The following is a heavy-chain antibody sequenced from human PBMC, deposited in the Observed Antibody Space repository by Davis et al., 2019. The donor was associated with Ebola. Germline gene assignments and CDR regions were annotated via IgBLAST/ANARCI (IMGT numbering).Heavy chain of an antibody. CDR3: AKEEYYYDSSGYYSHFDY. J-gene: IGHJ4*02. CDR2: ISSSSSTI. D-gene: IGHD3-22*01. CDR1: GFTFSSYS. Sequence: GESLKISCAASGFTFSSYSMNWVRQAPGKGLEWVSYISSSSSTIYYADSVKGRFTISRDNAKNSLYLQMNSLRAEDTAVYYCAKEEYYYDSSGYYSHFDYWGQGTLVTVSS. V-gene: IGHV3-48*01.